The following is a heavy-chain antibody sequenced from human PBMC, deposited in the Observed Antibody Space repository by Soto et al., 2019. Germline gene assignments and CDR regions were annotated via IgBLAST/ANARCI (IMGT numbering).Heavy chain of an antibody. V-gene: IGHV4-39*01. Sequence: SETLSLTCTVSGGSISSSSYYWGWIRQPPGKGLEWIGSIYYSGSTYYNPSLKSRVTISVDTSKNQFSLKLSSVTAADTAVYYCASHGLRPGDAFDIWGQGTMVTVSS. CDR3: ASHGLRPGDAFDI. CDR2: IYYSGST. J-gene: IGHJ3*02. D-gene: IGHD4-17*01. CDR1: GGSISSSSYY.